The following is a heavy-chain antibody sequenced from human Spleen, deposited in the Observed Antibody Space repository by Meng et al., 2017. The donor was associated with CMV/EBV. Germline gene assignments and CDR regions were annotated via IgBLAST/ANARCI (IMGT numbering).Heavy chain of an antibody. D-gene: IGHD6-6*01. CDR3: ARDRQRYSSSLAGAY. CDR2: INPNSGDT. V-gene: IGHV1-2*02. J-gene: IGHJ4*02. Sequence: ASVKVSCKASGYTFTGYYLHWVRQAPGQGLEWMGRINPNSGDTSYAQKFQGRVTMTRDTSISTAYMELSSLRSEDTAVYYCARDRQRYSSSLAGAYWGQGTLVTVSS. CDR1: GYTFTGYY.